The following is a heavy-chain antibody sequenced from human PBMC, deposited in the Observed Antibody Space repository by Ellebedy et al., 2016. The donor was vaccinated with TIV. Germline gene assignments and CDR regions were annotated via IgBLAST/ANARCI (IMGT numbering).Heavy chain of an antibody. CDR3: AKEVSSGFDY. D-gene: IGHD3-22*01. V-gene: IGHV3-30*18. CDR1: GFAFNNYA. Sequence: GESLKISCAASGFAFNNYAMHWVRQAPGKGLEWVAAISHDESEKYYAGSVKGRFTISRDNSKNTLYLQMNSLRAEDTAIYYCAKEVSSGFDYWGQGTLVTVSS. CDR2: ISHDESEK. J-gene: IGHJ4*02.